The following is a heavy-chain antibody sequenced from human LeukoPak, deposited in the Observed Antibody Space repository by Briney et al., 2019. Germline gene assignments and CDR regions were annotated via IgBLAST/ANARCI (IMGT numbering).Heavy chain of an antibody. CDR3: ARGCGYYYYMDV. V-gene: IGHV4-31*03. Sequence: SETLSLTCTVSGGSISSGGYYWSWIRQHPGKGLEWIGYIYYSGSTYYNPSLKSRVTISVDTSKNQFSLKLSSVTAADTAVYYCARGCGYYYYMDVWGKGTTVTVSS. CDR2: IYYSGST. CDR1: GGSISSGGYY. D-gene: IGHD4/OR15-4a*01. J-gene: IGHJ6*03.